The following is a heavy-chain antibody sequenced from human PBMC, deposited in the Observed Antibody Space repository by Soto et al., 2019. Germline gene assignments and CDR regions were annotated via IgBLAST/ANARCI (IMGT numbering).Heavy chain of an antibody. CDR2: IHWDSGRI. CDR1: GFTVRDYA. J-gene: IGHJ4*02. D-gene: IGHD2-15*01. V-gene: IGHV3-9*01. CDR3: IKDMSRGGLDY. Sequence: EAQLVESGGGLVQPGRSLRLTCVYSGFTVRDYAMHWIRQIPGKGLEWVSGIHWDSGRIGYADSVKGRFTISRDNAKNSLFLQMNSLRPEDTAFYHCIKDMSRGGLDYWGPGALVIVSS.